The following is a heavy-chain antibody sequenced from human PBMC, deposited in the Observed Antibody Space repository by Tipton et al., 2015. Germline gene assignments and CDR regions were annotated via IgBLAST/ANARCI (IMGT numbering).Heavy chain of an antibody. CDR2: IYHSGST. V-gene: IGHV4-4*02. CDR1: GGSISSSNW. J-gene: IGHJ6*02. Sequence: TLSLTCAVSGGSISSSNWWSWVRQPPGKGLEWIGEIYHSGSTNYNPSLKSRVTISVDKSKNQFSLKLSSVTAADTAVYYCARGHYDFWSGHRDYYYYGMDVWGQGTTVTVSS. CDR3: ARGHYDFWSGHRDYYYYGMDV. D-gene: IGHD3-3*01.